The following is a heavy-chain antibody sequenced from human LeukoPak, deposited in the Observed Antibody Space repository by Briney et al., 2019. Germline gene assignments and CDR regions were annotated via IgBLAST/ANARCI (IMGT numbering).Heavy chain of an antibody. D-gene: IGHD6-19*01. J-gene: IGHJ4*02. CDR1: GFTFSSYS. CDR2: ISSSSSYI. CDR3: ARDHAWYSSGWHFDS. Sequence: GGSLRLSCAASGFTFSSYSMNWVRQAPGKGLEWVSSISSSSSYIYYADSVKGRFTISRDNAKNSLYLQMNSLRAEDTAVYYCARDHAWYSSGWHFDSWGQGTLVTVSS. V-gene: IGHV3-21*01.